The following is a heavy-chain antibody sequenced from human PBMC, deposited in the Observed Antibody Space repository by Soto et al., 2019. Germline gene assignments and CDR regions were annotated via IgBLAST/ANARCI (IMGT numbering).Heavy chain of an antibody. J-gene: IGHJ5*02. CDR2: IIPIFGTA. CDR3: AKAHLCGGDCYSWFDP. Sequence: ASVKVSCKASGGTFSSYATSWVRQAPGQGLEWMGGIIPIFGTANYAQKFQGRVTITADESTSTAYMELSSLRSEDTAVYYCAKAHLCGGDCYSWFDPWGQGTLVTVSS. D-gene: IGHD2-21*02. CDR1: GGTFSSYA. V-gene: IGHV1-69*13.